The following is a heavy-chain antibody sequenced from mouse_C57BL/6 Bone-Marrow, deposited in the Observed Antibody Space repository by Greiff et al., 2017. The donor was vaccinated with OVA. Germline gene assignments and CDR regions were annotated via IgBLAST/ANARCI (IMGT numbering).Heavy chain of an antibody. Sequence: QVQLQQPGAELVRPGTSVKLSCKASGYTFTSYWMHWVKQRPGQGLEWIGVIDPSDSYTNYNQKFKGKATLTVDTSSSTAYMQLSSLTSEDSAVYYCARFPDSSGYGYWGQGTTLTVSS. CDR2: IDPSDSYT. CDR3: ARFPDSSGYGY. J-gene: IGHJ2*01. V-gene: IGHV1-59*01. CDR1: GYTFTSYW. D-gene: IGHD3-2*02.